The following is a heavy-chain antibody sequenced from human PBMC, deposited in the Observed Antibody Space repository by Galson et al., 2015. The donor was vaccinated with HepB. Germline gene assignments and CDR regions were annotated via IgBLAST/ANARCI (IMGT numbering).Heavy chain of an antibody. D-gene: IGHD3-10*01. CDR1: GYSFTSYW. J-gene: IGHJ4*02. CDR3: ARQMTLGWFGELYPGFDY. Sequence: QSGAEVKKPGESLRISCKGSGYSFTSYWISWVRQMPGKGLEWMGRIDPSDSYTNYSPSFQGHVTISADKSISTAYLQWSSLKASDTAMYYCARQMTLGWFGELYPGFDYWGQGTLVTVSS. V-gene: IGHV5-10-1*01. CDR2: IDPSDSYT.